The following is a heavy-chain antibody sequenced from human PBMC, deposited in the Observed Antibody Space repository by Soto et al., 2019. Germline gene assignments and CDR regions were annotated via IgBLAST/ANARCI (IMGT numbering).Heavy chain of an antibody. J-gene: IGHJ6*02. CDR1: GFTFRSYG. V-gene: IGHV3-23*01. Sequence: LRLSCAASGFTFRSYGMHWVRQAPGKGLEWVSAISGGGGSTYYVDSVKGRFTISRDNSKNTLYLQMNSLRAEDTAVYYCAKEKTYSSGWDGMDVWGQGTTVTVSS. D-gene: IGHD6-19*01. CDR2: ISGGGGST. CDR3: AKEKTYSSGWDGMDV.